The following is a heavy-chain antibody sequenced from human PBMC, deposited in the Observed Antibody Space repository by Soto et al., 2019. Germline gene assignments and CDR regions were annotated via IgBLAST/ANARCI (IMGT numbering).Heavy chain of an antibody. D-gene: IGHD6-13*01. CDR3: ARRLFSSTWPSYFDY. CDR2: IHYSVST. Sequence: QLQLQESGPGLVKPSETLSLTCTVSGGSISSNSYYWGWIRQPPGKGLEWIGCIHYSVSTYYNPSLRSRVTSSVDTSKNQFSLKVSSVTAADTAVYYCARRLFSSTWPSYFDYWGQGTLVTVSS. CDR1: GGSISSNSYY. V-gene: IGHV4-39*01. J-gene: IGHJ4*02.